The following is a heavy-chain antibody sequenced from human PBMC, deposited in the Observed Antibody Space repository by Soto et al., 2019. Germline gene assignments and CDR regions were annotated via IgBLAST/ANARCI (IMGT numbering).Heavy chain of an antibody. D-gene: IGHD6-19*01. CDR1: GFMFSSYT. V-gene: IGHV3-23*01. Sequence: EVQLLESGGGLIQPGGSLRLSCAASGFMFSSYTMSWVRQAPGKGLEWVSVISGGGSTTNYADSVRGRFTTSRDSSTDTVYLQMYSLRVEDTAVYYCAKARKYSSPYDSWGQGTLVTVSS. CDR2: ISGGGSTT. J-gene: IGHJ5*01. CDR3: AKARKYSSPYDS.